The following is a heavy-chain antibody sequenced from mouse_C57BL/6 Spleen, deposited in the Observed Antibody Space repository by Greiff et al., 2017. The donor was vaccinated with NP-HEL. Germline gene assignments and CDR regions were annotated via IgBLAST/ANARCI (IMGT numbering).Heavy chain of an antibody. Sequence: QVQLQQPGAELVMPGASVKLSCKASGYTFTSYWMHWVKQRPGQGLEWIGELDPSDSYTNYNQQFKGKSTLTVDKSSSTAYMQLSSLTSEDSAVYYCARRGVITTVVAPYYYAMDYWGQGTSVTVSS. CDR3: ARRGVITTVVAPYYYAMDY. V-gene: IGHV1-69*01. D-gene: IGHD1-1*01. CDR2: LDPSDSYT. CDR1: GYTFTSYW. J-gene: IGHJ4*01.